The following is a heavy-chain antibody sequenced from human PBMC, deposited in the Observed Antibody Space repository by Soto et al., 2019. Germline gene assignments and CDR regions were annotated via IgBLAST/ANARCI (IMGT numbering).Heavy chain of an antibody. V-gene: IGHV4-61*01. D-gene: IGHD4-17*01. CDR2: IYYSGST. CDR3: ARELNYYGGRNAFDI. Sequence: QVQLQESGPGLVKPSETLSLTCTVSGGSVSSGSYYWSWIRQPPGKGLEWIGYIYYSGSTNYNPSLKSRVTISVDTSKTQFSLKLSSVTAADTAVYYCARELNYYGGRNAFDIWGQGTMVTVSS. CDR1: GGSVSSGSYY. J-gene: IGHJ3*02.